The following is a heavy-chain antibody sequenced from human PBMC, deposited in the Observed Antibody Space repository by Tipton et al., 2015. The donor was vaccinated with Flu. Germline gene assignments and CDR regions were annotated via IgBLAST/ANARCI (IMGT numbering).Heavy chain of an antibody. CDR1: GFTFSRFE. Sequence: SLRLSCAASGFTFSRFEMNWARQAPGKGLEWVSYISSSGTTTYYADSVKGRFTISRDDAKSSLYLQMNSLRGEDTAVYYCARRPLLSSTDYYGLDVWGQGTTVTVSS. CDR2: ISSSGTTT. V-gene: IGHV3-48*03. J-gene: IGHJ6*02. CDR3: ARRPLLSSTDYYGLDV.